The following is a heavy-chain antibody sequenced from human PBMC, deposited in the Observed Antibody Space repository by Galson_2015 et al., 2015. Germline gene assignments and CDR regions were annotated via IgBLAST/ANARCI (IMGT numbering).Heavy chain of an antibody. CDR3: ARTHHDFWSGYQYGMDV. V-gene: IGHV2-70*01. CDR1: GFSLSTSGMC. CDR2: IDWDDDK. Sequence: PALVKPTQTLTLTCTFSGFSLSTSGMCVSWIRQPPGKALEWLALIDWDDDKYYSTSLKTRLTISKDTSKNQVVLTMTNMDPVDTATYYCARTHHDFWSGYQYGMDVWGQGTTVTVSS. D-gene: IGHD3-3*01. J-gene: IGHJ6*02.